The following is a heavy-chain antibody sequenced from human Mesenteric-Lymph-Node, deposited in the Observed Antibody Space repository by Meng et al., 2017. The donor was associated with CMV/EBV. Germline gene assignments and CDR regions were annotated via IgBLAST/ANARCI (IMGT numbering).Heavy chain of an antibody. Sequence: GESLKISCAASGFTFSSYGMHWVRQAPGKGLEWVALIRYDGSAKYSADSVKGRFTISRDNSKNTLYLQMDSLRPEDTAVYYCAKDLNWNTARAFDIWGQGTMVTVSS. CDR1: GFTFSSYG. CDR3: AKDLNWNTARAFDI. J-gene: IGHJ3*02. CDR2: IRYDGSAK. D-gene: IGHD1/OR15-1a*01. V-gene: IGHV3-30*02.